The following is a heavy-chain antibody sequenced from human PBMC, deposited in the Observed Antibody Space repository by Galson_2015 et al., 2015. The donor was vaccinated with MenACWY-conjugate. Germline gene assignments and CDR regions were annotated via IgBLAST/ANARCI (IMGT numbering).Heavy chain of an antibody. D-gene: IGHD3-3*01. CDR3: ARGTVTLFGVTIHRGMDV. Sequence: SLRLSCAASGFTFSDYHMNWVRLAPGKGLEWISDISSTSRYINYADSVKGRFTISRDNSNNSLYLQLNSLRPEDTALYYCARGTVTLFGVTIHRGMDVWGRGTTVTVSS. CDR1: GFTFSDYH. CDR2: ISSTSRYI. J-gene: IGHJ6*03. V-gene: IGHV3-11*06.